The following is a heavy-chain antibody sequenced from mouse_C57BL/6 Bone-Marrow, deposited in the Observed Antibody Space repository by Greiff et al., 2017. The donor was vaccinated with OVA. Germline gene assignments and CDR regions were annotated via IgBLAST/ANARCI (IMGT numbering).Heavy chain of an antibody. CDR2: IYPRSGNT. J-gene: IGHJ2*01. CDR1: GYTFTSYG. V-gene: IGHV1-81*01. D-gene: IGHD2-3*01. Sequence: ESGAELARPGASVKLSCKASGYTFTSYGISWVKQRTGQGLEWIGEIYPRSGNTYYNEKFKGKATLTADKSSSTAYMELRSLTSEDSAVYFCARSGWLLLFDYWGQGTTLTVSS. CDR3: ARSGWLLLFDY.